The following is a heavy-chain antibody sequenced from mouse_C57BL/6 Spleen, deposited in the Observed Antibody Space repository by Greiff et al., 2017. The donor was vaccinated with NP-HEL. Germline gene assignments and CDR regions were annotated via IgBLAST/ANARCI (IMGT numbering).Heavy chain of an antibody. CDR1: GFTFSDYG. D-gene: IGHD2-4*01. Sequence: EVKLQESGGGLVQPGGSLKLSCAASGFTFSDYGMAWVRQAPRKGPEWVAFISNLAYSIYYADTVTGRFTISRENAKNTLYLEMSSLRSEDTAMYYCARQDDYVWYFDVWGTGTTVTVSS. CDR3: ARQDDYVWYFDV. CDR2: ISNLAYSI. J-gene: IGHJ1*03. V-gene: IGHV5-15*01.